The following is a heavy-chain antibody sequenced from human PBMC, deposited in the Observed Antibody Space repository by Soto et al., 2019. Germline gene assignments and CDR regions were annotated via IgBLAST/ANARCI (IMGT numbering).Heavy chain of an antibody. CDR2: IYYSGST. D-gene: IGHD3-10*01. V-gene: IGHV4-59*08. J-gene: IGHJ6*03. Sequence: SETLSLTCTVSGGSISSYYWSWIRQPPGKGLEWIGYIYYSGSTNYNPSLKSRVTISVDTSKNQFSLKLSSVTAADTAVYYCARHQSRHYYGSGSTGGFRYYYYMDVWGKGTTVTVSS. CDR3: ARHQSRHYYGSGSTGGFRYYYYMDV. CDR1: GGSISSYY.